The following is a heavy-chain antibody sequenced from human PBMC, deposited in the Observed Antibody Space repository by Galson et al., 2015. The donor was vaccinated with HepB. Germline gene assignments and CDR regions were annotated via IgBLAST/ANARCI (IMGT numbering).Heavy chain of an antibody. Sequence: SVKVSCKASGYTFTTYDINWVRQATGRGLEWMGWMNPKSGYTGFAQKFQGRVTMTSTTSISTAYMELSSLTHEDTAVYYCGRTVGSIDYWGQGTLVTVSS. V-gene: IGHV1-8*01. CDR2: MNPKSGYT. J-gene: IGHJ4*02. D-gene: IGHD1-26*01. CDR3: GRTVGSIDY. CDR1: GYTFTTYD.